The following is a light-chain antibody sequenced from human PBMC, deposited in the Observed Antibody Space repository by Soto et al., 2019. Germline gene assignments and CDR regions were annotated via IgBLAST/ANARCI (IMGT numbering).Light chain of an antibody. Sequence: EIVLTQSPGTLSLSPGEGATLSCRASQSVTRSYLAWFQQKPGQAPRLLIYGASSRATGIPDRFSGSGSGTDFTLSISRLEPEDFAVYYCQQYGSSPPWTFGQGTKVEIK. J-gene: IGKJ1*01. V-gene: IGKV3-20*01. CDR2: GAS. CDR3: QQYGSSPPWT. CDR1: QSVTRSY.